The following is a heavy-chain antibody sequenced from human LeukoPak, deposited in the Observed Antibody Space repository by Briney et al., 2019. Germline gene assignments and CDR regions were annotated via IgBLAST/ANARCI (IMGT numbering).Heavy chain of an antibody. D-gene: IGHD2-8*01. J-gene: IGHJ3*02. CDR3: AKKLMVYVLGAFDI. CDR2: IRYDGSNK. Sequence: GGSLRLSCAASGFTFSSYGMHWVRQAPGKGLEWVAFIRYDGSNKYYADSVKGRFTISRDNSKNTLYLQMNSLRAEDTAVYYCAKKLMVYVLGAFDIWGQGTMVTVSS. CDR1: GFTFSSYG. V-gene: IGHV3-30*02.